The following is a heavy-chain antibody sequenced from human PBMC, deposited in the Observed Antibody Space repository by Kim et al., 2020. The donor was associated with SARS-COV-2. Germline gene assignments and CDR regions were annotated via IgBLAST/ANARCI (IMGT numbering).Heavy chain of an antibody. CDR1: GGSFSGYY. CDR2: INHSGST. CDR3: ARGRFVSSLYGVRNWFDP. D-gene: IGHD6-13*01. V-gene: IGHV4-34*01. J-gene: IGHJ5*02. Sequence: SETLSLTCAVYGGSFSGYYWSWIRQPPGKGLEWIGEINHSGSTNYNPSLKSRVTISVDTSKNQFSLKLSSVTAADTAVYYCARGRFVSSLYGVRNWFDPWGQGTLVTVSS.